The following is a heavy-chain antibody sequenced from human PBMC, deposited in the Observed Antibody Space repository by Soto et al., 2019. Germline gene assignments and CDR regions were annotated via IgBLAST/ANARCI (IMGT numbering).Heavy chain of an antibody. CDR3: AKVLSKNYYYPFDF. D-gene: IGHD3-10*01. V-gene: IGHV3-23*01. CDR2: ISGGSSVT. J-gene: IGHJ4*02. CDR1: GFTFSDYA. Sequence: GGSLRLSCTASGFTFSDYAMTWVRQAPGKGLEWVSTISGGSSVTYYGDSVKGRFTISRDNAKKTLFLRLNRLSAEDTATYYCAKVLSKNYYYPFDFWGQGTQVTVSS.